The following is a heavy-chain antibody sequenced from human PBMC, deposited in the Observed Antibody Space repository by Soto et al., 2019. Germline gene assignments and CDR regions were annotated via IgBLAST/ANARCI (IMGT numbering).Heavy chain of an antibody. Sequence: ASVKGSCKASGYPFTGYYMHWVRQAPGQGLQWLGWINPNSGGTNSAQKFQGWVTMTRYTSISTAYMELSRLRSDDTAVYYWARDRIAAAGTGYYYYYGMDVWGQGTTVTVSS. CDR2: INPNSGGT. J-gene: IGHJ6*02. D-gene: IGHD6-13*01. CDR1: GYPFTGYY. CDR3: ARDRIAAAGTGYYYYYGMDV. V-gene: IGHV1-2*04.